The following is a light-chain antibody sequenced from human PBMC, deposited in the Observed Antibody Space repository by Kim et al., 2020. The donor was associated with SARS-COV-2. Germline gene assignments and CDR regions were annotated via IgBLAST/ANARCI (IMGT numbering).Light chain of an antibody. CDR3: QQYNNFRT. CDR2: DAS. V-gene: IGKV3-15*01. CDR1: QSVSSN. Sequence: SVSQGERAPLTGRASQSVSSNLVWYQQKPGQAPRLLIYDASTRATGIPARFSGSGSGTEFTLTISSLQSEDFAVYYCQQYNNFRTFGQGTKVDIK. J-gene: IGKJ1*01.